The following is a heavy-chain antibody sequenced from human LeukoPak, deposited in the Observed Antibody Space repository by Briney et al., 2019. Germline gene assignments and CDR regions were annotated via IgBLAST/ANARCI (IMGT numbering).Heavy chain of an antibody. J-gene: IGHJ6*01. D-gene: IGHD4-17*01. V-gene: IGHV3-48*03. Sequence: GGSLRLSCAASGLTFRGYGVNWVRQAPGKGLEWVSEISGSGTTRYYADSVKGRFTVSRDNARKSTCLPMNSLRAEATAGYCCARFTTVTTMWYWG. CDR2: ISGSGTTR. CDR1: GLTFRGYG. CDR3: ARFTTVTTMWY.